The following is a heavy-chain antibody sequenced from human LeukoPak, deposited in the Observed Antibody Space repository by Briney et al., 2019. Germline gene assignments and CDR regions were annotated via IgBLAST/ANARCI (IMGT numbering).Heavy chain of an antibody. CDR1: GGSFRDYF. CDR3: ARHLLRGSPDF. Sequence: SETLSLTCGVSGGSFRDYFWTWIRQPPGKGLEWLGEINHSGSTNSNPSLKSRVIISVDTSKNQFSLKLRSVTAADTAVYYCARHLLRGSPDFWGQGTLVTVSS. V-gene: IGHV4-34*01. CDR2: INHSGST. D-gene: IGHD3-10*01. J-gene: IGHJ4*02.